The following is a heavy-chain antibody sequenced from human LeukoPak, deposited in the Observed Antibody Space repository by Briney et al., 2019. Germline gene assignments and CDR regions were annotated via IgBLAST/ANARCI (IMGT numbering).Heavy chain of an antibody. CDR1: GGTFSNYT. CDR2: IIPIFGTP. D-gene: IGHD6-13*01. J-gene: IGHJ5*02. Sequence: GASVKVSCKASGGTFSNYTISWVRQAPGQGLEWMGGIIPIFGTPNYAQKFQGRVTITADKSTSTAYMELSSLTSEDTAVYYCARDSSSWYNWFDPWGQGTLVTVSS. V-gene: IGHV1-69*06. CDR3: ARDSSSWYNWFDP.